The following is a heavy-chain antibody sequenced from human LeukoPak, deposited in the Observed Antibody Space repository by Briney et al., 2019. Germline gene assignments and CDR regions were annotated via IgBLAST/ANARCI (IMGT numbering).Heavy chain of an antibody. J-gene: IGHJ3*02. D-gene: IGHD3-16*01. CDR1: GFTFSSYA. CDR3: ARVGDFSVAAFDI. V-gene: IGHV3-64*01. Sequence: TGGSLRLSCAASGFTFSSYAMHWVRQAPGKGLKYVSAISSNGGSTYYANSVKGRFTISRDNSKNTLYLQMGSLRAEDMAVYYCARVGDFSVAAFDIWGQGTMVTVSS. CDR2: ISSNGGST.